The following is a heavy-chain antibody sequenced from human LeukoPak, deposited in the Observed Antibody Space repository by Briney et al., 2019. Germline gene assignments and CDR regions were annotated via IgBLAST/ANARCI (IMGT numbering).Heavy chain of an antibody. V-gene: IGHV5-51*01. D-gene: IGHD5-12*01. CDR3: ARRAHSGAMITLDY. J-gene: IGHJ4*02. Sequence: GESLRISCKGSGYSFTNYWIGWVRQLPGKGLDWMGVIYPGDSNSRYSPSFQGQVTISADNSISTAYLQWSSLKASDTAMYYCARRAHSGAMITLDYWGQGTLVTVSS. CDR2: IYPGDSNS. CDR1: GYSFTNYW.